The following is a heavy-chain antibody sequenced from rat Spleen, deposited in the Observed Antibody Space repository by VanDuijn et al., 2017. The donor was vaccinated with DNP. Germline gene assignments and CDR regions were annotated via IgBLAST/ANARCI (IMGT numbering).Heavy chain of an antibody. D-gene: IGHD1-12*02. CDR1: GFTFSDYY. J-gene: IGHJ2*01. Sequence: EVQLVESGGGLVQPGRSLKLSCAASGFTFSDYYMAWVRPAPTKGLEWVAYISYDGGITNYADSVKGRFTISRDNAKSTLYLQMNSLRSEDMATYYCVRPHYYAGSYPYYWGQGAMVTVSS. V-gene: IGHV5-22*01. CDR3: VRPHYYAGSYPYY. CDR2: ISYDGGIT.